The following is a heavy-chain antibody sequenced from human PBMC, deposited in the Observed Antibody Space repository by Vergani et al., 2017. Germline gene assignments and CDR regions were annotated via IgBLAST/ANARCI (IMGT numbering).Heavy chain of an antibody. V-gene: IGHV7-4-1*01. J-gene: IGHJ5*02. CDR2: INPTTGNP. D-gene: IGHD3-10*01. Sequence: QEQLVQSGSELKKPGASVKVSCKASGYSFNNYAIHWVRQAPGQGLEWMGWINPTTGNPTYARAFTGRFVFSLDTSISTAYLQIGSLKAEDTAVYYCARDSWTSELRGVYWFDTWGQGTLVSVSS. CDR1: GYSFNNYA. CDR3: ARDSWTSELRGVYWFDT.